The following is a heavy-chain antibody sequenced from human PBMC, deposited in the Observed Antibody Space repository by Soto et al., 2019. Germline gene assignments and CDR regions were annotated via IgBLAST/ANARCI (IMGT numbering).Heavy chain of an antibody. Sequence: SETLSLTCAVYGGSFSGYYWSWIRQPPGKGLEWIGEINHSGSTNYNPSLKSRVTISVDTSKNQFSLKLSSVTAADTAVYYCARGSPYRDAFDIWGQGTMVTVSS. J-gene: IGHJ3*02. CDR3: ARGSPYRDAFDI. V-gene: IGHV4-34*01. CDR2: INHSGST. CDR1: GGSFSGYY.